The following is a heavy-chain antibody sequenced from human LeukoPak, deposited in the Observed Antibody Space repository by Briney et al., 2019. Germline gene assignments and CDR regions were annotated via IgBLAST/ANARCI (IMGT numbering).Heavy chain of an antibody. V-gene: IGHV3-48*03. J-gene: IGHJ4*02. CDR3: ERDYGGSSPFDY. CDR1: GFTVSSYE. Sequence: GRSLRLSCAASGFTVSSYEMNWVRQAPCQWQDWPSYISRSGATIDYADSVRGRFTMSRDNAKNSLYVQMNSLRAEETAVYYCERDYGGSSPFDYWGQGTMVTVSS. CDR2: ISRSGATI. D-gene: IGHD4-23*01.